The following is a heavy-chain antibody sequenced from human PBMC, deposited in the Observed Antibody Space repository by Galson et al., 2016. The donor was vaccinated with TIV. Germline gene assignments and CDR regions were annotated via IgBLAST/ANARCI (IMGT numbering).Heavy chain of an antibody. CDR3: ATVAWFPGLSLDS. V-gene: IGHV1-24*01. Sequence: SVKVSCKVSGNSLNELVIHWVRQAPGKGLEWMGGFDPEVSKTVYAQMLQGRVTMAADPSRNTAYMELGSLRFEDTAVYYCATVAWFPGLSLDSWGQGTLVTASS. J-gene: IGHJ4*02. CDR1: GNSLNELV. D-gene: IGHD2/OR15-2a*01. CDR2: FDPEVSKT.